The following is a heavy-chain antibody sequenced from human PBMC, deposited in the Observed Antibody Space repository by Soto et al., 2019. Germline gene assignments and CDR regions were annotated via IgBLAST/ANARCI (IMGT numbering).Heavy chain of an antibody. CDR3: ARGMTIYSYYGMDV. V-gene: IGHV5-51*01. CDR1: GYSFSSYW. J-gene: IGHJ6*02. Sequence: HGESLKISCKTSGYSFSSYWIGWVRQVPGKGLEWMGIIFPADSDTRYSPSFQGQVTISADKSISTAYLQWSSLKASDTAIYYCARGMTIYSYYGMDVWGQGTTVTVSS. CDR2: IFPADSDT. D-gene: IGHD3-9*01.